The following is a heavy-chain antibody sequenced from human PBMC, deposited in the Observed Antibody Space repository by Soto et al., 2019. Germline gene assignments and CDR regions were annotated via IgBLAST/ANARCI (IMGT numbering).Heavy chain of an antibody. CDR1: GFTFSSYG. CDR2: ISYDGSNK. Sequence: QVQLVESGGGVVQPGRSLRLSCAASGFTFSSYGMHWVRQAPGKGLEWVAVISYDGSNKYYADSVKGQFTISRDNYKNTLYLQMNSLRAEDTAVYYCAKDHYDSSGYYQLDWYFDLWGRGTLVTVSS. CDR3: AKDHYDSSGYYQLDWYFDL. J-gene: IGHJ2*01. D-gene: IGHD3-22*01. V-gene: IGHV3-30*18.